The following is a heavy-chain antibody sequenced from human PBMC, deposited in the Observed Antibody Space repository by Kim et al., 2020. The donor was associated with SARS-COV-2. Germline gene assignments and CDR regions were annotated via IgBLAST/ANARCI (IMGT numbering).Heavy chain of an antibody. CDR3: ARAIVNGFDI. Sequence: SETLSLTCTVSGGSISSGGYYWSWIRQHPGKGLEWIGYIYYSGSTYYNPSLKSRVTISVDTSKNQFSLKLSSVTAADTAVYYCARAIVNGFDIWGQGTMVTVSS. D-gene: IGHD2-8*01. CDR1: GGSISSGGYY. J-gene: IGHJ3*02. CDR2: IYYSGST. V-gene: IGHV4-31*03.